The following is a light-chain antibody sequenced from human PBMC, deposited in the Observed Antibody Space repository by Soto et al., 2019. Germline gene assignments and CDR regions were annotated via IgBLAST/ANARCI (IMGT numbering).Light chain of an antibody. CDR3: QQGDSFPIT. Sequence: DVKMTQAPSSVSASVGDKDTITCRASQSINSCLAGYQQKPGTVPRLLIYAASSLQSGVPSRFSGSGAGTEFTLAISSLQPEDFGSYYWQQGDSFPITFGQGTRLEIK. V-gene: IGKV1-12*01. CDR1: QSINSC. CDR2: AAS. J-gene: IGKJ5*01.